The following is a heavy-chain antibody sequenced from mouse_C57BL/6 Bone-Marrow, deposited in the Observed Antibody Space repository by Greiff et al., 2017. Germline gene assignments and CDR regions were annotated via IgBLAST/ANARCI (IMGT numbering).Heavy chain of an antibody. J-gene: IGHJ3*01. D-gene: IGHD2-3*01. CDR2: IDPEDGDT. CDR1: GFNIKDYY. CDR3: TTSRWSSFAY. Sequence: VHVKQSGAELVRPGASVKLSCTASGFNIKDYYMHWVKQRPEPGLEWIGRIDPEDGDTDYAPKFQGKATMTADTSSNTAYLQRSSLTSEDTAVYYCTTSRWSSFAYWGQGTLVTVSA. V-gene: IGHV14-1*01.